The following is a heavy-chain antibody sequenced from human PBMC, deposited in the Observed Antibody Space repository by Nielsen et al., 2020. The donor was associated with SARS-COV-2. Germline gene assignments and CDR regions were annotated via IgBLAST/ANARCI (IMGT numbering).Heavy chain of an antibody. V-gene: IGHV7-4-1*02. CDR2: IDTNTGNP. D-gene: IGHD6-19*01. Sequence: ASVQVSCKTSGYTFHKFALNWVRQAPAQGLEWMGWIDTNTGNPTYAQGSTGRFVFSLDTSVSTAYLQISGLKAEDTAVYYCARDIAVTGSPLHYFDYWGQGTLVAVSS. CDR3: ARDIAVTGSPLHYFDY. J-gene: IGHJ4*02. CDR1: GYTFHKFA.